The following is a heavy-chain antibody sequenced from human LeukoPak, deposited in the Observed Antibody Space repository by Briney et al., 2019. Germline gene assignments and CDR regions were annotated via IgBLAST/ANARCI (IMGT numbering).Heavy chain of an antibody. CDR1: GGPISSYY. CDR2: ISYSGST. J-gene: IGHJ6*03. D-gene: IGHD3-10*01. CDR3: ARVRELVIYYYMDV. Sequence: SETLSLTCTVSGGPISSYYWSWIRQPPGKGLEWIGYISYSGSTNYNPSLKSRVTISVDTSKNQFSLTLTSVTAADTAVYYCARVRELVIYYYMDVWGKGTTVTVSS. V-gene: IGHV4-59*01.